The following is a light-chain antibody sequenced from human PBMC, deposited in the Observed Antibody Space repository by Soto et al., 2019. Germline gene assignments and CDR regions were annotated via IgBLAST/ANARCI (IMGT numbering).Light chain of an antibody. V-gene: IGKV3-11*01. Sequence: EIVLTQSPATLSLSPGERATLSCRASQSVSDYLAWYQHKPGQGPRLLIYDTSKRATGIPARFSGSGSETDFTLTITSLEPEDFALYYCQQRSDWPYTFGLGTKLESK. CDR3: QQRSDWPYT. CDR1: QSVSDY. J-gene: IGKJ2*01. CDR2: DTS.